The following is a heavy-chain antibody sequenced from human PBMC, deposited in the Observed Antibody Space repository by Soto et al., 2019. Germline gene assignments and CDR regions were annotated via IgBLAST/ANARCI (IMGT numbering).Heavy chain of an antibody. Sequence: GGSLRLSCAASGFTVSNYHMTWVRQAPGKGLEWVANIKQDGSAKYYVDSVKGRFTISRDNAKNSLYLQMNSLRAEDTAVYYCASWLKTSGWYVLLEGSFDYWGQGTLVTVSS. CDR1: GFTVSNYH. CDR3: ASWLKTSGWYVLLEGSFDY. V-gene: IGHV3-7*01. D-gene: IGHD6-19*01. CDR2: IKQDGSAK. J-gene: IGHJ4*02.